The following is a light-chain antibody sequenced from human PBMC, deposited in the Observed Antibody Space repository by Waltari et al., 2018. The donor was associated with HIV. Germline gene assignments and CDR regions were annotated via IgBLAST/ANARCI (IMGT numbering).Light chain of an antibody. Sequence: SYEMTQPPSVSVSPGQTASITCSGDKLGDKYASWYQQKPGQSPVLVIYADTKRPSGIPERFAGSNAGNTATLTISGTQAMDEADYYCQAWDSNTAVFGGGTKLTVL. J-gene: IGLJ2*01. CDR1: KLGDKY. V-gene: IGLV3-1*01. CDR3: QAWDSNTAV. CDR2: ADT.